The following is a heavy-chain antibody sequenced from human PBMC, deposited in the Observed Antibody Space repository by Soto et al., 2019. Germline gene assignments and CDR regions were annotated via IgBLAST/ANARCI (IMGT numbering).Heavy chain of an antibody. Sequence: SETLSLTCTVSGGSISSSSYYWGWIRQPPGKGLEWIGSIYYSGSTYYNPSLKSRVTISVDTSKNQFSLKLSSVTAADTAVYYCASFITGGFYYYGMDVWGQGTTVTVSS. CDR1: GGSISSSSYY. D-gene: IGHD2-8*02. CDR3: ASFITGGFYYYGMDV. J-gene: IGHJ6*02. CDR2: IYYSGST. V-gene: IGHV4-39*07.